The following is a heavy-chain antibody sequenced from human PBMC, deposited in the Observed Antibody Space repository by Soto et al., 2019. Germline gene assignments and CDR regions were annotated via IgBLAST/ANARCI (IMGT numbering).Heavy chain of an antibody. D-gene: IGHD1-1*01. Sequence: EVQLVESGGDLIQPGGSLRLSCAASGFTVTNSYMAWVRQAPGKGLEWVSVVYTRGRTNHADSVKGRFTVSRDISTNMFFLQMNKLSAEDMATYYCARAGFERLYFDQWGRGTLVTVSS. J-gene: IGHJ4*02. CDR2: VYTRGRT. CDR1: GFTVTNSY. V-gene: IGHV3-53*01. CDR3: ARAGFERLYFDQ.